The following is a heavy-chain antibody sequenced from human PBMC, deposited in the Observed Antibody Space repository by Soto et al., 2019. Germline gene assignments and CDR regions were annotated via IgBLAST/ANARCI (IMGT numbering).Heavy chain of an antibody. CDR3: AKGSHGGNVGPYYYYYGMDV. D-gene: IGHD2-15*01. Sequence: PGGSLRLSCAASGFTFSSYGMHWVRQAPGKGLEWVAVISYDGSNKYYADSVKGRFTISRDNSKNTLYLQMSSLRAEDTAVYYYAKGSHGGNVGPYYYYYGMDVWGQGTTVTVSS. CDR1: GFTFSSYG. CDR2: ISYDGSNK. V-gene: IGHV3-30*18. J-gene: IGHJ6*02.